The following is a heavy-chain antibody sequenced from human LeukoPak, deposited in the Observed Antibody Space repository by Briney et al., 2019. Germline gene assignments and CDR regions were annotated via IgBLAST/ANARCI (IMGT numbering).Heavy chain of an antibody. Sequence: SQTLSLTCTVSGGAISSGDYYWSWIRQPPGKGLEWIGYIYYSGSTYYNPSLKSRVTISVDTSKNQFSLKLSSVTAADTAVYYCARAWYSSSFYFDYWGQGTLVTVSS. CDR3: ARAWYSSSFYFDY. J-gene: IGHJ4*02. CDR1: GGAISSGDYY. V-gene: IGHV4-30-4*08. D-gene: IGHD6-6*01. CDR2: IYYSGST.